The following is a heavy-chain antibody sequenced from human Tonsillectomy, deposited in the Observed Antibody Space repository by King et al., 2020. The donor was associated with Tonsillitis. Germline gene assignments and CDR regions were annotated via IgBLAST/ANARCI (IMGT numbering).Heavy chain of an antibody. CDR2: IKSKTEGGTA. J-gene: IGHJ4*02. CDR3: TTLRVGAGGVDY. V-gene: IGHV3-15*01. CDR1: GFTFSDAW. D-gene: IGHD1-26*01. Sequence: VQLVESGGGLVKPGGSLRLSCAASGFTFSDAWMSWVRQAPGKGLEWVGRIKSKTEGGTADYAAPVKGRFTISRDESKNTLYLQMSSLKTEDTAVYYCTTLRVGAGGVDYWGQGTLVTVSS.